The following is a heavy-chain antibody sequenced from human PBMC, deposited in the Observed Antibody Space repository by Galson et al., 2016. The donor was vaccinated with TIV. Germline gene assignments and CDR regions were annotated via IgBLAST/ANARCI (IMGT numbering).Heavy chain of an antibody. J-gene: IGHJ5*02. V-gene: IGHV6-1*01. D-gene: IGHD5/OR15-5a*01. CDR1: GDSVSSKSAA. CDR3: ARAVGFYDDNWFDP. Sequence: CAISGDSVSSKSAAWNWIRQSPSRGLEWLGRTYSRSRWYNEYAVSVRSRISINPDTSKNQFSLRLKSVTPADTAVYYCARAVGFYDDNWFDPWGQGTLVPVSS. CDR2: TYSRSRWYN.